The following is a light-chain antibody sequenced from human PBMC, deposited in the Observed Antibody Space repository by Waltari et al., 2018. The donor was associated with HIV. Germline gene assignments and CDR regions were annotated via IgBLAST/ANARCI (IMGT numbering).Light chain of an antibody. CDR2: RNN. CDR1: SSNIGSNY. CDR3: AAWDDSLSGWV. Sequence: QSVLTQPPSASGTPGQRVTISCSGSSSNIGSNYVYWYQQLPGTTPKLPVHRNNHRPSGVPDRFSGSKSGTSASLAISGLRSEDEADYYCAAWDDSLSGWVFGGGTKLTVL. V-gene: IGLV1-47*01. J-gene: IGLJ3*02.